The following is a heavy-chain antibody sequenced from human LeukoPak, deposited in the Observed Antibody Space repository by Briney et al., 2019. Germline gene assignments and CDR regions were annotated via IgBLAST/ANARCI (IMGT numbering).Heavy chain of an antibody. Sequence: GGSLRLSCAASGFTFSSYGMHWVRQAPGKGLEWVAFIRYDGSNKYYADSVKGRFTFSRDNAKNSLYLQMNSLRGEDTAVYYCARDPTRRFDLWGQGTLVTVSS. CDR2: IRYDGSNK. CDR3: ARDPTRRFDL. V-gene: IGHV3-30*02. CDR1: GFTFSSYG. J-gene: IGHJ4*02.